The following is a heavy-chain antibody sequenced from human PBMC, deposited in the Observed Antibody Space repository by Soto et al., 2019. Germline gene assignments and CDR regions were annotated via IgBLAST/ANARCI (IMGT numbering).Heavy chain of an antibody. V-gene: IGHV6-1*01. CDR2: TYYRSKWYN. Sequence: QVQLQQSGPGLVKPSQTLSLTCAISGDSVSTNSATWDWIRQSPSRGLEWLGRTYYRSKWYNDYAGSVKCRITINPDTSNHQLYLQLHAVTPDDTAVYYCAILLVNSWLDSWGQGTLVTVSS. J-gene: IGHJ5*01. D-gene: IGHD1-26*01. CDR3: AILLVNSWLDS. CDR1: GDSVSTNSAT.